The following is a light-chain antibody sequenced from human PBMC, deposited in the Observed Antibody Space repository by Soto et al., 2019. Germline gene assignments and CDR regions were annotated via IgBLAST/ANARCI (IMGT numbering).Light chain of an antibody. CDR1: QSVSSNY. CDR3: QQYHNTPIT. J-gene: IGKJ5*01. V-gene: IGKV3-20*01. CDR2: GVS. Sequence: EIVLTQSPGPLSLSPGERATLSCRASQSVSSNYLAWYQQIPGQAPRLLIYGVSSRAAGIPDRFSGSGSGTDFTLTINRLEPEDFAVYYCQQYHNTPITFGQGTRLEIK.